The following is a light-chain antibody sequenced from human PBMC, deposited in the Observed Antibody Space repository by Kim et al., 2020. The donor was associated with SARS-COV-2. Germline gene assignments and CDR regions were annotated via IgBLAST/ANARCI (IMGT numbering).Light chain of an antibody. V-gene: IGLV10-54*01. CDR3: PAWDSSLSAWV. CDR1: SNNVGNQG. Sequence: QAGLTQPPSVSKGLRETATLTCTGNSNNVGNQGAAWLQQHQGHPPKLLFYRNNNRPSGISERLSASRSGNTASLTITGLQPEDEADYYCPAWDSSLSAWVFGGGTQLTVL. CDR2: RNN. J-gene: IGLJ3*02.